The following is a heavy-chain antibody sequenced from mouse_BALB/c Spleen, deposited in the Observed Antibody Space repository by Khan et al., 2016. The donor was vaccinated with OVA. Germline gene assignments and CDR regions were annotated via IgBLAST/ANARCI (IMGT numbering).Heavy chain of an antibody. D-gene: IGHD2-10*02. CDR1: GFSLTDYG. CDR3: ARGVWSYYFTLDY. J-gene: IGHJ4*01. Sequence: QVQLKESGPGLVAPSQNLSITCTVSGFSLTDYGVSWIRQPPGKGLEWLGVIWGGGTTYYNSALKSRLTICKANSTSQVFLKMKRRRIEDTAMYYYARGVWSYYFTLDYWGQGTSVTVSS. CDR2: IWGGGTT. V-gene: IGHV2-6-5*01.